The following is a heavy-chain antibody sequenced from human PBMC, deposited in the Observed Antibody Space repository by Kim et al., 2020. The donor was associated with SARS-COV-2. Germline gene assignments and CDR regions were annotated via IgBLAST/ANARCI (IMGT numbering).Heavy chain of an antibody. Sequence: SETLSLTCTVSGGSISSSSYYWGWIRQPPGKGLEWIGSIYYSGSTYYNPSLKSRVTISVDTSKNQFSLKLSSVTAADTAVYYCARAHPPYTAGIDYGARERWSQSPQ. D-gene: IGHD3-16*01. CDR1: GGSISSSSYY. V-gene: IGHV4-39*07. CDR3: ARAHPPYTAGIDY. J-gene: IGHJ4*02. CDR2: IYYSGST.